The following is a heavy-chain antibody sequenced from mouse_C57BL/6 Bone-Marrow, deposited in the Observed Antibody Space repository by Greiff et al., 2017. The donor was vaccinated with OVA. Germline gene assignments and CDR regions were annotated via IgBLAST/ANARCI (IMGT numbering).Heavy chain of an antibody. V-gene: IGHV1-5*01. Sequence: EVQLQESGTVLARPGASVKMSCKTSGYTFTSYWMHWVKQRPGQGLEWIGAIYPGNSDTSYNQKFKGKAKLTAVTSSSTAYMELSSLTNEDSAVYYGTGGGYVYFDYWGQGTTLTVSS. CDR3: TGGGYVYFDY. CDR1: GYTFTSYW. J-gene: IGHJ2*01. CDR2: IYPGNSDT. D-gene: IGHD2-2*01.